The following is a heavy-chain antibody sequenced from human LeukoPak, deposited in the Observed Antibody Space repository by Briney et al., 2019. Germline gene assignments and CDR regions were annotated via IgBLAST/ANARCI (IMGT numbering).Heavy chain of an antibody. CDR3: AREKLSFFDSSGYFDH. Sequence: GGSPTLFCAASGFTFSSYEMNWVRQAPGKGLEWVSFISSSGSAIHYADSVRGRLTISRDNAKNSLFLQMSRLRAEDTAVYYCAREKLSFFDSSGYFDHWGQGAL. CDR2: ISSSGSAI. CDR1: GFTFSSYE. V-gene: IGHV3-48*03. J-gene: IGHJ4*02. D-gene: IGHD3-22*01.